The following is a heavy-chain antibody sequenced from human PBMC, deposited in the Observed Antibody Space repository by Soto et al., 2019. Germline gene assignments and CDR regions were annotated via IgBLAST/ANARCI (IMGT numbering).Heavy chain of an antibody. CDR3: AKTLGGSGSYSWFDP. V-gene: IGHV1-69*01. D-gene: IGHD3-10*01. J-gene: IGHJ5*02. CDR1: GGTFSSYA. Sequence: QVQLVQSGAEVKKPGSSVKVSCKASGGTFSSYAISWVRQAPGQGLEWMGGIIPIFGTANYAQKFQGRVMITAVESTSTAYMELSSLKSEDTAVYYCAKTLGGSGSYSWFDPWGQGTLVTVSS. CDR2: IIPIFGTA.